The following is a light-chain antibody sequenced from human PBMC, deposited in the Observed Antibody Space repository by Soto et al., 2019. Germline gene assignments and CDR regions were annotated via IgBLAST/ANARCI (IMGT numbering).Light chain of an antibody. CDR3: NSYAGSNNFVV. Sequence: QSALTQPPSAAGSPGQSGTISCTGTSSDVGGYNFVSWYQQHPGKAPKLMIYEVSKRPSGVPDRFSGSKSGNTAPLTVSGLQAEDEADYYCNSYAGSNNFVVFGGGTKLTVL. CDR1: SSDVGGYNF. V-gene: IGLV2-8*01. CDR2: EVS. J-gene: IGLJ2*01.